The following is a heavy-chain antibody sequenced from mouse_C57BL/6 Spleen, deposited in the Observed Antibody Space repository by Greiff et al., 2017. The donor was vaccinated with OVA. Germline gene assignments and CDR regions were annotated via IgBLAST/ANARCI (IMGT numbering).Heavy chain of an antibody. CDR2: IDPENGDT. J-gene: IGHJ2*01. V-gene: IGHV14-4*01. Sequence: VQLQQSGAELVRPGASVKFSCTASGFNINDDYMHWVKQRPEQGLEWIGWIDPENGDTDYASKFQGKATLTADTSSNTAYLQLSSLTSEDSAVYYGTTGVDSNVTWDYWGQGTTLTVSS. CDR1: GFNINDDY. D-gene: IGHD2-5*01. CDR3: TTGVDSNVTWDY.